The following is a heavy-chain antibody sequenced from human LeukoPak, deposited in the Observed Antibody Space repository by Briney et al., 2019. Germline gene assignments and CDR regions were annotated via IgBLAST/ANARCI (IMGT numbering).Heavy chain of an antibody. CDR1: GFTFSTYA. Sequence: GRSLRLSCAASGFTFSTYAMHWVRQAPGKGLEWVAFIWPDGSKKYYADSVKGRFAISRENSKNTVYLQMNSLRAEDTAVYYCAKDAQRGFDYSNSLESWGQGTLVTVSS. CDR3: AKDAQRGFDYSNSLES. V-gene: IGHV3-33*06. CDR2: IWPDGSKK. D-gene: IGHD4-11*01. J-gene: IGHJ5*01.